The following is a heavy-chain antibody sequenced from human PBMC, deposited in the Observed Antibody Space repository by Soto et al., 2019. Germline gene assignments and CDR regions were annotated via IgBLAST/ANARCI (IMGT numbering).Heavy chain of an antibody. V-gene: IGHV3-23*01. Sequence: EVQLLESGGGLVQPGGSLRLSCAASGFTFSSYAMNWVRQAPGKGLEWVSVISGSGGSTYXXXXVKGRFTISRDNSKXXXXXXXXXXXXXXXXXXXXXRRSSGWYFDYWGQGTLVTVSS. CDR1: GFTFSSYA. CDR3: XRRSSGWYFDY. J-gene: IGHJ4*02. CDR2: ISGSGGST. D-gene: IGHD6-19*01.